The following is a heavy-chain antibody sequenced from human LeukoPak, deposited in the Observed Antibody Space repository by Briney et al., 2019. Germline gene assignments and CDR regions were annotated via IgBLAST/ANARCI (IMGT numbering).Heavy chain of an antibody. CDR2: IYTSGST. Sequence: SETLSLTCAVYGGSFSGYYWSWIRQPAGQGLEWIGRIYTSGSTNYNPSLKSRVTISVDTSKNQFSLKLSSVTAADTAVYYCARDGPIAAVKNAFDIWGQGTMVTVSS. CDR1: GGSFSGYY. J-gene: IGHJ3*02. V-gene: IGHV4-4*07. CDR3: ARDGPIAAVKNAFDI. D-gene: IGHD6-13*01.